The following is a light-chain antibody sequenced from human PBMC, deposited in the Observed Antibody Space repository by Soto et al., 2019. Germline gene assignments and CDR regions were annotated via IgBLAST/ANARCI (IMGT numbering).Light chain of an antibody. J-gene: IGKJ1*01. CDR3: SQYGSSRP. CDR2: GAS. Sequence: DIVLTQSPGTLSLSPGERATLSCRASQSVSSSYLAWYQQKRGQAPRLLIYGASSRVTGIPGRFSGSGSGTDFTLTIVRLEPEDFAVYYCSQYGSSRPFGQATKGEIK. V-gene: IGKV3-20*01. CDR1: QSVSSSY.